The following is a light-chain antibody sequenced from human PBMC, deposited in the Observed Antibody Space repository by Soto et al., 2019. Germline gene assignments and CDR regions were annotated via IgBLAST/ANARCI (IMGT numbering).Light chain of an antibody. J-gene: IGKJ1*01. Sequence: EIVLTQSPATLSVSPGESTTLSCRASQSVGSTLAWYQLKPGQSPRLLIYDASTRATGIPDSCSGTGSGTEFNLTISRLQSEDFAVYYCHQYDNRHHTFGQGTKVDIK. CDR2: DAS. V-gene: IGKV3-15*01. CDR3: HQYDNRHHT. CDR1: QSVGST.